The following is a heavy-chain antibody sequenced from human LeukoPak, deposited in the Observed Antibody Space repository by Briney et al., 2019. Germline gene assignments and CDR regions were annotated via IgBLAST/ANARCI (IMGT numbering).Heavy chain of an antibody. CDR3: ASPPADYYDSRDYFDY. V-gene: IGHV1-69*04. CDR1: GGTFRRYV. J-gene: IGHJ4*02. D-gene: IGHD3-22*01. CDR2: IIPLLGIA. Sequence: VASVNVSCKASGGTFRRYVISWVRQAPGQGLEWMGRIIPLLGIANYAQKFQGRVTITADKSTSTAYMELSSLRSEDTAVYYCASPPADYYDSRDYFDYWGQGTLVTVSS.